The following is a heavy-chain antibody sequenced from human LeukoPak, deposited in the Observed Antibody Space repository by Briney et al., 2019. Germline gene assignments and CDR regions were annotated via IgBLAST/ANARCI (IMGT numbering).Heavy chain of an antibody. J-gene: IGHJ4*02. CDR3: ARGPRRDYFDY. CDR1: GVAFSSYW. V-gene: IGHV3-7*01. CDR2: IKQDGSEK. Sequence: GGSRRLSWAASGVAFSSYWRGWVRQAPGKGLEGVANIKQDGSEKYYVDSVKGRFTISRDNAKNSLYLQMNSLRAEDTAVYYCARGPRRDYFDYWGQGTLVPVSS.